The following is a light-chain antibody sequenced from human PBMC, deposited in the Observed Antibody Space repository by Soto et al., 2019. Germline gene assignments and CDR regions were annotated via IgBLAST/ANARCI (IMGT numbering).Light chain of an antibody. V-gene: IGLV1-40*01. CDR1: SSNIGAGYD. Sequence: QPVLTQPPSVSGAPGQRVTISCTGSSSNIGAGYDVHWYQQVPGTAPKLLIYANTHRPSGVPDRFSVSKSGTSASLAITDLQADDEADYYCQSYDSTLSVYVFGTGTKLTVL. CDR2: ANT. J-gene: IGLJ1*01. CDR3: QSYDSTLSVYV.